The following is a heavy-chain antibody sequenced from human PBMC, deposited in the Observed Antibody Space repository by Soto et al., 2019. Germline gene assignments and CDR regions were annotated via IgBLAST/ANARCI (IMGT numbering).Heavy chain of an antibody. Sequence: GASLRPTWSASGFTFCSYSMNWVRQAPGKGLEWVSSISSSSSYIYYADSVKGRFTISRDNAKNSLYLQMNSLRAEDTAVYYCARDSSLRSLYYYGMDVWGQGTTVTVSS. CDR1: GFTFCSYS. CDR3: ARDSSLRSLYYYGMDV. D-gene: IGHD2-2*01. J-gene: IGHJ6*02. V-gene: IGHV3-21*01. CDR2: ISSSSSYI.